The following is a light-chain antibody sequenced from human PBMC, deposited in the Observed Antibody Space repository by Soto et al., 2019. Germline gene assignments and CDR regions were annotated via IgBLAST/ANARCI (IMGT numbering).Light chain of an antibody. Sequence: EIVLTQSPGPLSLSPGNRATLSCRASQSVSGSKLAWYQQRPGQAPRLLIYGGSSRATDIPARFSGSGSGTGYTLTISRLEPEDFALYYCHQYGNSPFTFGQGTKLEIK. CDR1: QSVSGSK. J-gene: IGKJ2*01. CDR3: HQYGNSPFT. CDR2: GGS. V-gene: IGKV3-20*01.